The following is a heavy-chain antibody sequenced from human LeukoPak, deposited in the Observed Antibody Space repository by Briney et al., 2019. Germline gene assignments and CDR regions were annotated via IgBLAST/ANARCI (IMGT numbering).Heavy chain of an antibody. CDR2: INHSGST. V-gene: IGHV4-34*01. D-gene: IGHD5-12*01. CDR1: GGSFRGYY. Sequence: SETLSLTCAVYGGSFRGYYWSWIRQPPGKGLEWIGEINHSGSTNYNPSLKSRVTISVDTSKNQFSLKLSSVTARDTAVYYCARGPSIVATMFSAAFDIWGQGTMVTVSS. CDR3: ARGPSIVATMFSAAFDI. J-gene: IGHJ3*02.